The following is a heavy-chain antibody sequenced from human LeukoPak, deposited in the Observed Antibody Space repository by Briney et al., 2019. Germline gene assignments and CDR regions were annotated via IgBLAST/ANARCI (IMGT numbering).Heavy chain of an antibody. V-gene: IGHV3-23*01. D-gene: IGHD4-17*01. CDR2: ISGSGGST. Sequence: PGGSLRLSCAASGFTFSSYAMTWVRQAPGKGLEWVSSISGSGGSTYYADSVKGRFTISRDNSKSTLFLQMNSLRAEDTAVYYCAKVPRMTTGYWGQGTLVTVSS. CDR3: AKVPRMTTGY. J-gene: IGHJ4*02. CDR1: GFTFSSYA.